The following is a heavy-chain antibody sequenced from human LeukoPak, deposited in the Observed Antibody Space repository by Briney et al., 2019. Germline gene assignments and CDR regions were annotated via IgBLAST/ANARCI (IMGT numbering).Heavy chain of an antibody. D-gene: IGHD1-26*01. CDR1: GYTFSICG. V-gene: IGHV1-18*01. Sequence: ASVKVSCKASGYTFSICGVSWVRQAPGQGLEWVAWISAYNGNTNYAQKFQGRVTMTTDTSTSTAYMELRSLISDDTAVYYCAKVVGASPGNAFDIWGQGTMVTVSS. CDR3: AKVVGASPGNAFDI. CDR2: ISAYNGNT. J-gene: IGHJ3*02.